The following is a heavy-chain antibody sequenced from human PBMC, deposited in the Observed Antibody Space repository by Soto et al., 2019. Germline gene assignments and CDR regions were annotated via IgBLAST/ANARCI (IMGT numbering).Heavy chain of an antibody. CDR3: ARTSAAGKYYYGMDV. V-gene: IGHV5-51*01. J-gene: IGHJ6*02. CDR2: IYPGDSDT. CDR1: GYSFTSYW. D-gene: IGHD6-13*01. Sequence: RGESLKISCKGSGYSFTSYWIGWVRQMPGKGLEWMGIIYPGDSDTRYSPSFQGQVTISADKSISTAYLQWSSLKASDTAMYYCARTSAAGKYYYGMDVWGQGTTDTVSS.